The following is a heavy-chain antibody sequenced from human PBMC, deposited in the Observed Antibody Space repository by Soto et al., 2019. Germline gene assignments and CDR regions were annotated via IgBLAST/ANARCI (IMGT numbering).Heavy chain of an antibody. CDR2: IIPILGIA. V-gene: IGHV1-69*02. Sequence: QVQLVQSGAEVKKPGSSVKVSCKASGGTFSSYTISWVRQAPGQGLEWMGRIIPILGIANYAQKFQGRVTITADKSTSTAYMELSSLRSEDTAVYYCARSRGMGKGAFDYWGQGTLVTVSS. CDR1: GGTFSSYT. CDR3: ARSRGMGKGAFDY. J-gene: IGHJ4*02. D-gene: IGHD6-13*01.